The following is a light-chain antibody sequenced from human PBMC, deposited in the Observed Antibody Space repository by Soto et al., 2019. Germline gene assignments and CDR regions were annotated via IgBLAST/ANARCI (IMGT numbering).Light chain of an antibody. CDR3: QQGHNRPLT. Sequence: DIQMTQSPSSVSASVGDRVTITCRATQGLSGSLAWYQQKPGKAPKLLISVTSRLQSGVPSRFSGSASGIDFTLTFDSLQPEDLATYYCQQGHNRPLTCGLGTRLEIK. V-gene: IGKV1-12*01. CDR1: QGLSGS. J-gene: IGKJ5*01. CDR2: VTS.